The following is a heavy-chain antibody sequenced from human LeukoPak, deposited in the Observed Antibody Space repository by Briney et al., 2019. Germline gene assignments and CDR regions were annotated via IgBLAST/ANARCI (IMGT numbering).Heavy chain of an antibody. CDR3: ARSGEVVTASVFDY. J-gene: IGHJ4*02. D-gene: IGHD2-21*02. CDR1: GFTFSSYG. Sequence: GGSLRLSCAASGFTFSSYGMHWVRQAPGKGLEWVAVIWYDGSNKYYADSAKGRFTISRDNSKNTLYLQMNSLRAKDTAVYYCARSGEVVTASVFDYWGQGTLVTVSS. V-gene: IGHV3-33*01. CDR2: IWYDGSNK.